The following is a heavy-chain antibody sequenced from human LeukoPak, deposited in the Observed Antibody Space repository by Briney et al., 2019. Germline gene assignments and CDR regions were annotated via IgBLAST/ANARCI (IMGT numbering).Heavy chain of an antibody. J-gene: IGHJ4*02. CDR1: GGSISSSSYY. CDR3: ARGLGYCSGGSCRRFDY. CDR2: IYYSGST. Sequence: SETLSLTCTVSGGSISSSSYYWGWIRQPPGKGLEWIGSIYYSGSTYYNPSLKSRVTISVDTSKNQFSLKLSSVTAADTAVYYCARGLGYCSGGSCRRFDYWGQGTLVTVSS. V-gene: IGHV4-39*07. D-gene: IGHD2-15*01.